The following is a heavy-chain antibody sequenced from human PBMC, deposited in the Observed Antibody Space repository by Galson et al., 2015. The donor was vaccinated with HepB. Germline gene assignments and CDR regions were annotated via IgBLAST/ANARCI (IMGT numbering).Heavy chain of an antibody. CDR2: IYSGGST. CDR3: ARDQNYYDSSGYYNWYFDL. CDR1: GFTVSSNY. Sequence: SLRLSCAASGFTVSSNYMSWVRQAPGKGLEWVSVIYSGGSTYYADSVKGRFTISRDNSKNTLYLQMNSLRAEDTAVYYCARDQNYYDSSGYYNWYFDLWGRGTLVTVSS. J-gene: IGHJ2*01. D-gene: IGHD3-22*01. V-gene: IGHV3-66*01.